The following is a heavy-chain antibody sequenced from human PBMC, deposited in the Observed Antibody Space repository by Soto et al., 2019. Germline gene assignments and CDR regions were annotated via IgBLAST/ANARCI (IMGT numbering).Heavy chain of an antibody. CDR2: ISGSGGIA. V-gene: IGHV3-23*01. D-gene: IGHD3-3*01. J-gene: IGHJ2*01. Sequence: EVRLLESGGGLVPPGGSLRLSCAASGFTFSTYAMSWVRQAPGKGLEWVSSISGSGGIAYHADSVKGRFTISRDNSKCTLYLQMNSLRAEDTAVYYCAKGFANHWYFDLWGRGTLVTVSS. CDR3: AKGFANHWYFDL. CDR1: GFTFSTYA.